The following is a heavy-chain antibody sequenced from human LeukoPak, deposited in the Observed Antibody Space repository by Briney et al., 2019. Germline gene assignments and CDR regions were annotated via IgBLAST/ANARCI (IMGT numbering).Heavy chain of an antibody. Sequence: PGGSLRLSCAASGFTFSSYGMHWVRQAPGKGLEWVAFIRYDGSNKYYADSVKGRFTISRDNSKNTLYLQMNSLRAEDTAVYYCAKVEQQLVFGYYYYYMDVWGKGTTVTISS. CDR3: AKVEQQLVFGYYYYYMDV. D-gene: IGHD6-13*01. CDR2: IRYDGSNK. V-gene: IGHV3-30*02. CDR1: GFTFSSYG. J-gene: IGHJ6*03.